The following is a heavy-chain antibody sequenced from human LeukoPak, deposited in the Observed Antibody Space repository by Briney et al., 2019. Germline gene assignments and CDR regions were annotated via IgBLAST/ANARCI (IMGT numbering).Heavy chain of an antibody. J-gene: IGHJ2*01. CDR1: GGAFSGYY. CDR2: INHSGST. CDR3: ARRLDL. Sequence: SETLSLTCAVYGGAFSGYYWTWIRQPPGKGLEWIGEINHSGSTSYNPSLKSRVTISVDTSNNQFSLKLSSVTAADTAVYYCARRLDLWGRGTLVTVSS. V-gene: IGHV4-34*01.